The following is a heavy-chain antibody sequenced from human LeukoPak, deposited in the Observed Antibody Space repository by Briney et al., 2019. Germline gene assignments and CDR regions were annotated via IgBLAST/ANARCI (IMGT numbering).Heavy chain of an antibody. CDR1: GFTFSSYG. CDR3: ARDRYDFWSGYYPSNWFDP. J-gene: IGHJ5*02. D-gene: IGHD3-3*01. Sequence: PGGSLRLSCAASGFTFSSYGMHWVRQAPGKGLGWVAVIWYDGSNKYYADSVKGRFTISRDNSKNTLYLQMNSLRAEDTAAYYCARDRYDFWSGYYPSNWFDPWGQGTLVTVSS. CDR2: IWYDGSNK. V-gene: IGHV3-33*01.